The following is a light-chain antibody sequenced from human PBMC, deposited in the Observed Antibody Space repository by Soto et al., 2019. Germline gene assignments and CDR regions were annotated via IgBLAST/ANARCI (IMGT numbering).Light chain of an antibody. CDR1: QNIRGNE. V-gene: IGKV3-20*01. CDR2: RGS. Sequence: EVVLTQSPGTLSLSPGERATLSCRASQNIRGNELAWYQQKPGQAPRLLIYRGSTRATGIPDRFSGRGSGTDFTLTISRLEPEDFAVYYCQDYGTSAPWTFGHGTNVEIK. J-gene: IGKJ1*01. CDR3: QDYGTSAPWT.